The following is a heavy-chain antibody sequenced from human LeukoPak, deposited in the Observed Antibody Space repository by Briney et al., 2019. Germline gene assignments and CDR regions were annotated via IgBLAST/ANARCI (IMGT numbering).Heavy chain of an antibody. V-gene: IGHV4-59*08. J-gene: IGHJ4*02. CDR1: GGSISSYY. CDR3: ASHAGGKKGYFDY. D-gene: IGHD2-15*01. Sequence: SETLPLTCTVSGGSISSYYWSWIRQPPGKGLEWIGYIYYSGSTNYNPSLKSRVTISVDTSKNQFSLKLSSVTAADTAVYYCASHAGGKKGYFDYWGQGTLVTVSS. CDR2: IYYSGST.